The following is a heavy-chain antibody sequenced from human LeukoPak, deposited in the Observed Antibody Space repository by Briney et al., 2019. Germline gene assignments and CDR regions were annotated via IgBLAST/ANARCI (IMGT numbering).Heavy chain of an antibody. Sequence: PGGSLRLSCAASGFTFSSYSMNWVRQAPGKGLEWVAVISYDGSNKYYADSVKGRFTISRDNSKNTLYLQMNSLRAEDTAVYYCARDDSGSYRHDAFDIWGQGTMVTVSS. CDR1: GFTFSSYS. CDR3: ARDDSGSYRHDAFDI. CDR2: ISYDGSNK. J-gene: IGHJ3*02. V-gene: IGHV3-30*03. D-gene: IGHD1-26*01.